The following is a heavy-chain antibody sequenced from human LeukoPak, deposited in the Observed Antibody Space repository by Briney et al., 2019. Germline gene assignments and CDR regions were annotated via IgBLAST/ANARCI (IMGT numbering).Heavy chain of an antibody. Sequence: ASVKVSCKTSGYTFSSYTIIWVRQAPGQGLEWMGWINTNTGNPTYAQGFTGRYVFSLDTSVSTAYLQISSLKAEDTAVYYCATHIAAAGPNWFDPWGQGTLVTVSS. J-gene: IGHJ5*02. CDR3: ATHIAAAGPNWFDP. D-gene: IGHD6-13*01. CDR2: INTNTGNP. V-gene: IGHV7-4-1*02. CDR1: GYTFSSYT.